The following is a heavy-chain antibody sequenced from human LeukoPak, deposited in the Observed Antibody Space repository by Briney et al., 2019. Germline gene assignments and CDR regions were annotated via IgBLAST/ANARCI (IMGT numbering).Heavy chain of an antibody. CDR3: ASTPQDYGSGSYYD. D-gene: IGHD3-10*01. V-gene: IGHV4-4*02. CDR2: IYHSGST. CDR1: GGSISSSNW. J-gene: IGHJ4*02. Sequence: SETPSLTCAVSGGSISSSNWWSWVRQPPGKGLEWIGEIYHSGSTNYNPSLKSRVTISVDKSKNQFSLKLSSVTAADTAVYYCASTPQDYGSGSYYDWGQGTLVTVSS.